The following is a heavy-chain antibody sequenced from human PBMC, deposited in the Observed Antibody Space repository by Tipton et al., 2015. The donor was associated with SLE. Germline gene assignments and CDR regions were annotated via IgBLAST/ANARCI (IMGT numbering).Heavy chain of an antibody. CDR3: ARMTTMRDLGF. CDR1: GGSINSYC. J-gene: IGHJ4*02. V-gene: IGHV4-59*12. Sequence: TLSLTCTVSGGSINSYCWSWIRQPPGKGLDWIGYIHYNGSTNYNPSLKSRVAISVDKSKNQFSLTLSSVTAADTAVYYCARMTTMRDLGFWGQGTLVTVSS. CDR2: IHYNGST. D-gene: IGHD4-17*01.